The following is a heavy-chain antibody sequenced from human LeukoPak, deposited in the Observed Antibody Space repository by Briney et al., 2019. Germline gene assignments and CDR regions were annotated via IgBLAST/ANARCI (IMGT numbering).Heavy chain of an antibody. Sequence: PSETLSLTCAVYGGSFSGYYWSWIRQPPGKGLEWIGEINHSGSTNYNPSLKSRVTISVDTSKNQFSLKLSSVTAADTAVYYCARGLQRLPFDYWGQGTLVTVSS. J-gene: IGHJ4*02. V-gene: IGHV4-34*01. CDR1: GGSFSGYY. CDR2: INHSGST. D-gene: IGHD6-25*01. CDR3: ARGLQRLPFDY.